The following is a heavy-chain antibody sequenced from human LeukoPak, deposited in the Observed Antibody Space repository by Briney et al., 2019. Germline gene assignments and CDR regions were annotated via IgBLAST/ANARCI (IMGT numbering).Heavy chain of an antibody. J-gene: IGHJ4*02. CDR3: ARGRRDADY. V-gene: IGHV3-20*04. Sequence: PGGSLRLSCAASGFIFDDYGMNWVRQAPGKGLEWVSGIHWNGGSMGYADSVKGRFTISRDNAKKSLYLQMNSLRAEDTALYYCARGRRDADYWGQGTLVTVSS. CDR1: GFIFDDYG. D-gene: IGHD5-24*01. CDR2: IHWNGGSM.